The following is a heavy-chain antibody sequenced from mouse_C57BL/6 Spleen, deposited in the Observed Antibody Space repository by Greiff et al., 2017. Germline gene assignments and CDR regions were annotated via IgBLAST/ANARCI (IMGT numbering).Heavy chain of an antibody. CDR3: ARFHDGNYKDYYAMDY. J-gene: IGHJ4*01. V-gene: IGHV1-55*01. D-gene: IGHD2-1*01. CDR2: IYPGSGST. CDR1: GYTFTSYW. Sequence: QVQLQQPGAELVKPGASVKMSCKASGYTFTSYWITWVKQRPGQGLEWIGDIYPGSGSTNYNEKFKSKATLTVDTSSSTAYMQLSSLTSEDSAVYYCARFHDGNYKDYYAMDYWGQGTSVTVSS.